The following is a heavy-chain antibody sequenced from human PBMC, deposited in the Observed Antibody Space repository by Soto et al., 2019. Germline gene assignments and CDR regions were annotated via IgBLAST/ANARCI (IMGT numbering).Heavy chain of an antibody. CDR1: GVSFSGYY. CDR3: GRDKYGYVWGSPYNWFDP. J-gene: IGHJ5*02. Sequence: PSETLSLTCAVYGVSFSGYYWIWIRQPPGKGLEWIGEINHSGSTNYNPSLKSRVTISVDTSKNQFSLKLSSVTAADTAEYYCGRDKYGYVWGSPYNWFDPWGQGTLVTVSS. D-gene: IGHD3-16*01. CDR2: INHSGST. V-gene: IGHV4-34*01.